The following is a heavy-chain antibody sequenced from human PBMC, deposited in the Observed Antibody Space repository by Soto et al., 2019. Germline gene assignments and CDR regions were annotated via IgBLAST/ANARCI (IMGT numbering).Heavy chain of an antibody. Sequence: GASVKVSCMVSVYTLTELSMHWVRQAPGTRIEWMGGFDPEDGETIYAQKFQGRVTMTEDTSTDTAYMELSSLRSEDTAVYYCATVSLWFGESINCYYGMDVWGQGTTVTVSS. D-gene: IGHD3-10*01. V-gene: IGHV1-24*01. J-gene: IGHJ6*02. CDR3: ATVSLWFGESINCYYGMDV. CDR1: VYTLTELS. CDR2: FDPEDGET.